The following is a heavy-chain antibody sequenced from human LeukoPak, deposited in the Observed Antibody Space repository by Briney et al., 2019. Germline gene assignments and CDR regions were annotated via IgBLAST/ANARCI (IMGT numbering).Heavy chain of an antibody. CDR3: ARCGSGWPYYFDY. Sequence: SETLSLTCTVSGDSMSSYYWSWIRQPPGKGLEWIGYMYYSGSTNYSPSLKTRVTISVDTSKNQLSLKLTSVTAADTAVYYCARCGSGWPYYFDYWGQGTLVTVSS. V-gene: IGHV4-59*01. J-gene: IGHJ4*02. D-gene: IGHD6-19*01. CDR2: MYYSGST. CDR1: GDSMSSYY.